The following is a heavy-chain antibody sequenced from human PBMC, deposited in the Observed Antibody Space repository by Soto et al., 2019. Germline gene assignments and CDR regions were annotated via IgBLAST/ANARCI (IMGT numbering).Heavy chain of an antibody. D-gene: IGHD6-19*01. V-gene: IGHV3-53*01. CDR2: IYSGGST. Sequence: RLSCAASGFTVSSNYIIWVRQAPGKGLEWVSVIYSGGSTYYADSVKGRFTISRDNSKNTLYLQMNSLRAEDTAVYYCAKGSSGWYERFDYWGQGTLVTVSS. CDR3: AKGSSGWYERFDY. CDR1: GFTVSSNY. J-gene: IGHJ4*02.